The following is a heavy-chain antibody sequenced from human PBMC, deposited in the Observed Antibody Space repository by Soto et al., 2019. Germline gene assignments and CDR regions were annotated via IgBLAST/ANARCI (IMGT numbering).Heavy chain of an antibody. Sequence: GGSLRLSCAASGFTFSSYAMSWVRQAPGKGLEWVSAISGSGGSTYYADSVKGRFTISRDNSKNTLYLQMNSLRAEDTAVYYCAKGHESTVVTPSGLDYWGQGTLVTVS. CDR1: GFTFSSYA. CDR3: AKGHESTVVTPSGLDY. CDR2: ISGSGGST. D-gene: IGHD4-17*01. J-gene: IGHJ4*02. V-gene: IGHV3-23*01.